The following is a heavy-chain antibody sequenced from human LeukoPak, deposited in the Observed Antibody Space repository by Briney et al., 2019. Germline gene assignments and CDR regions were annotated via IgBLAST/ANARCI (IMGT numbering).Heavy chain of an antibody. CDR3: ARSTVETYYYDSSGSPDY. D-gene: IGHD3-22*01. CDR1: GYTFTNYY. V-gene: IGHV1-2*02. CDR2: INPNSGGT. J-gene: IGHJ4*02. Sequence: ASLKVSCKASGYTFTNYYISWVRQAPGQGLEWMGWINPNSGGTNYAQKFQGRVTMTRDTSISTAYMELSRLRSDDTAVYYCARSTVETYYYDSSGSPDYWGQGTLVIVSS.